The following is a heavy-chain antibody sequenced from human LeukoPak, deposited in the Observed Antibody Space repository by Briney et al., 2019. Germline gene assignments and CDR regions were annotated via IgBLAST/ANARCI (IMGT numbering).Heavy chain of an antibody. D-gene: IGHD4/OR15-4a*01. CDR2: IYYSGST. V-gene: IGHV4-31*03. CDR1: GGSISSGGYY. CDR3: AREADYGEPYWYFDL. J-gene: IGHJ2*01. Sequence: SETLSLTCTVSGGSISSGGYYWSWIRQHPGKGLEWIGYIYYSGSTYYNPSLKSRVTISVDTSKNQFSLKLSSVTAADTAVYYCAREADYGEPYWYFDLWGRGTLVTVSS.